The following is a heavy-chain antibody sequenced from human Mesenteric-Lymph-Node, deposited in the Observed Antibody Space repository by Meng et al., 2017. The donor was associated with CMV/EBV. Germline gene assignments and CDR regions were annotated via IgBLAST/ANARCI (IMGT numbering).Heavy chain of an antibody. CDR1: GYTFTSYD. CDR2: IIPMLERT. D-gene: IGHD5-12*01. V-gene: IGHV1-69*10. Sequence: SVKVSCKASGYTFTSYDINWVRQVPGQGLEWVGGIIPMLERTNDGQVVQGRVTITADRSTGTAYMELSSLRSDDTAVYFCATDRKGYDSPYLDYWGQGTLVTVSS. CDR3: ATDRKGYDSPYLDY. J-gene: IGHJ4*02.